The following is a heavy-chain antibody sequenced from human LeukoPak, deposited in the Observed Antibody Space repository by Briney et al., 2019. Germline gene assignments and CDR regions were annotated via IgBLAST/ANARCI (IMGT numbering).Heavy chain of an antibody. CDR2: INAGNGNR. D-gene: IGHD3-3*01. Sequence: ASVKVSCKASGYTFTSYDINWVRQATGQRLEWMGWINAGNGNRKYSQEFQDRVTITRDTSASTAYMEMSSLRSEDMAVYYCARARYETRIWPKSRYDYYHYMDVWGKGTTVTVSS. CDR3: ARARYETRIWPKSRYDYYHYMDV. J-gene: IGHJ6*03. CDR1: GYTFTSYD. V-gene: IGHV1-3*03.